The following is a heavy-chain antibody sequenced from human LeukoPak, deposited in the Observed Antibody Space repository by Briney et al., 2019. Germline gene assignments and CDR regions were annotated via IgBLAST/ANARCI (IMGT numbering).Heavy chain of an antibody. D-gene: IGHD5-18*01. V-gene: IGHV4-59*01. CDR2: IYYSGGT. J-gene: IGHJ6*03. CDR3: ARTTEGGYSYGYFYYYYMDV. CDR1: GGSISSYY. Sequence: PSETLSLTCTVSGGSISSYYWSWIRQPPGKGLEWIGYIYYSGGTNYKSSLKSRVTISVDTSRNQFSLKLRSVTAADTAVYYCARTTEGGYSYGYFYYYYMDVWGKGTTVTISS.